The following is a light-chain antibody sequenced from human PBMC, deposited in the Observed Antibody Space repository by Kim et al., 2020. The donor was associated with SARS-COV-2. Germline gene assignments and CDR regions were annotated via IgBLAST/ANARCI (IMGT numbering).Light chain of an antibody. J-gene: IGKJ1*01. Sequence: STGERATLSCRASQSVSSSYLAWYQQKPGQAPRLLIDGASSRATGIPDRFSGSGSGTDFTLTISRLEPEDFAVYYCQQYGSSPGTFGQGTKVDIK. CDR2: GAS. CDR1: QSVSSSY. CDR3: QQYGSSPGT. V-gene: IGKV3-20*01.